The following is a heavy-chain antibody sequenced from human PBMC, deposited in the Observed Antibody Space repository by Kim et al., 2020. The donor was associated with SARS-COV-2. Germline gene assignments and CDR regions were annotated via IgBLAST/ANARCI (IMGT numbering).Heavy chain of an antibody. CDR2: IDPSDSYT. V-gene: IGHV5-10-1*01. D-gene: IGHD3-10*02. J-gene: IGHJ3*02. Sequence: GESLKTSCKGSGYTFITYWISWVRQMPGKGLEWMGRIDPSDSYTNYSPSFQGHVTMSADKSISTAYLQWSSLKASDTAMYYCARLTMSGFTTNAFEIWGQGTMVSVSS. CDR1: GYTFITYW. CDR3: ARLTMSGFTTNAFEI.